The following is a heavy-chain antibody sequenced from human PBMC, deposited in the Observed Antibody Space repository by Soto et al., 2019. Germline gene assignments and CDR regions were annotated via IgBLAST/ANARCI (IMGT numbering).Heavy chain of an antibody. CDR1: GDSVSSNSAT. D-gene: IGHD3-10*01. Sequence: SQTLSLTCAISGDSVSSNSATWNWIRQSPSRGLQWLGRTYYRSKWFHDYAVSVESRITINPDTSKNQFSLQLISVTPEDTAVYYCARSITGSAYFDYWGQGPLVTVSS. V-gene: IGHV6-1*01. CDR2: TYYRSKWFH. CDR3: ARSITGSAYFDY. J-gene: IGHJ4*02.